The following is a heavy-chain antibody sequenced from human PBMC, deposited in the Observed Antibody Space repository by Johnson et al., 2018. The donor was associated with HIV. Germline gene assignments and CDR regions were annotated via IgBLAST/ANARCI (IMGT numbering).Heavy chain of an antibody. D-gene: IGHD6-19*01. J-gene: IGHJ3*02. CDR2: ISSSGSTI. CDR1: GFTFFDYY. V-gene: IGHV3-11*04. Sequence: QVQLVESGGGLVKPGGSLRLSCAAFGFTFFDYYMSWIRQAPGKGLEWVSYISSSGSTIYYADSVKGRFTIYRDNAKNSLYLQMNSLRAEETAVYYCARRFFPGITVALDAFDIWGQGTMVTVSS. CDR3: ARRFFPGITVALDAFDI.